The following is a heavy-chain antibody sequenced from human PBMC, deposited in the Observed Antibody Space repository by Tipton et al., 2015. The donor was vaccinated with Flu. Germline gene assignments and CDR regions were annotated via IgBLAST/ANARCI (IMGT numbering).Heavy chain of an antibody. CDR2: ISSSGSTI. D-gene: IGHD1-14*01. CDR3: SVVRITGSYFDY. CDR1: GFTFSSYE. J-gene: IGHJ4*02. V-gene: IGHV3-48*03. Sequence: SLRLSCAASGFTFSSYEMNWVRQAPGKGLEWVSYISSSGSTIYYADSVKGRFTISRDNAKNSLYLQMNSLRAEDTAVYYCSVVRITGSYFDYWGQGTLVTVSS.